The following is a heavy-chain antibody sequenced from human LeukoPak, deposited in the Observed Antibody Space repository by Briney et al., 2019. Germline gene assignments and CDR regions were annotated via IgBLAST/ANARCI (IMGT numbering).Heavy chain of an antibody. J-gene: IGHJ4*02. D-gene: IGHD1-20*01. CDR2: ISSSSSYI. V-gene: IGHV3-21*01. CDR3: ARDVVTGTTRFDY. Sequence: PGGSLRLSCAASGFTFSSYSMNWVRQAPGKGLEWVSSISSSSSYIYCADSVKGRFTISRDNAKNSLYLQMNSLRAEDTAVYYCARDVVTGTTRFDYWGQGTLVTVSS. CDR1: GFTFSSYS.